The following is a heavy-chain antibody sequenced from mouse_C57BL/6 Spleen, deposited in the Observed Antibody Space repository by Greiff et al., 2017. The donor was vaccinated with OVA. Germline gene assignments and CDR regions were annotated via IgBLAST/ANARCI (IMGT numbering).Heavy chain of an antibody. CDR1: GFTFTDYY. V-gene: IGHV7-3*01. CDR3: ARLYGFYAMDY. Sequence: EVKLEESGGGLVQPGGSLSLSCAASGFTFTDYYMSWVRQPPGKALEWLGFIRNKANGYTTEYSASVKGRFTISRDNSQSILYLQMNALRAEDSATYYCARLYGFYAMDYWGQGTSVTVSS. D-gene: IGHD2-2*01. J-gene: IGHJ4*01. CDR2: IRNKANGYTT.